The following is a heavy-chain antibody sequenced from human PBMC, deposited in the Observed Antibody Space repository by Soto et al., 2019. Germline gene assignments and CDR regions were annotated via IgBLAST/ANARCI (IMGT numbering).Heavy chain of an antibody. CDR3: ARAATVTPFDY. V-gene: IGHV1-2*04. Sequence: QVQLVQSGAEVKKPGASVKVSCKASGYTFTGYYMNWVRQAPVQGLEWMGWINPNTGGTNYAQKFQGWVTRTRDTSIRTAYMELGRLRSDDMGVHYCARAATVTPFDYWGQGTLVTVSS. CDR2: INPNTGGT. CDR1: GYTFTGYY. D-gene: IGHD4-17*01. J-gene: IGHJ4*02.